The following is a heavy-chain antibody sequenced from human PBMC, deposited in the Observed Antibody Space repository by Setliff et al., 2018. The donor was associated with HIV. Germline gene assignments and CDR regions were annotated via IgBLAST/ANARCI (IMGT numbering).Heavy chain of an antibody. CDR3: ARVQVGDPYYSYYYMDV. V-gene: IGHV1-2*02. J-gene: IGHJ6*03. CDR2: INPSSGGT. D-gene: IGHD2-8*02. Sequence: ASVKVSCKASGYRFTDYYIHWVRQAPGQGLEWMGWINPSSGGTNYAQKLQGRVTMTTDTSTSTAYMELRNLRSDDTAVYYCARVQVGDPYYSYYYMDVWGEGTTVTVSS. CDR1: GYRFTDYY.